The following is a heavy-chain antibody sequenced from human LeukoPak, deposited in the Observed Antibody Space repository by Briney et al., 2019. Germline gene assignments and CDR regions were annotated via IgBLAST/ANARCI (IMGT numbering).Heavy chain of an antibody. CDR1: GGSISSGGYS. Sequence: PSQTLSLTCAVSGGSISSGGYSWSWIRQPPGKGLEWIGEINHGGSTNYNPSLKGRVTISVDTSKNQFSLKLSSVTAADTAVYYCARVVLLWFGELYRAFDIWGQGTMVTVSS. CDR3: ARVVLLWFGELYRAFDI. J-gene: IGHJ3*02. CDR2: INHGGST. D-gene: IGHD3-10*01. V-gene: IGHV4-30-2*01.